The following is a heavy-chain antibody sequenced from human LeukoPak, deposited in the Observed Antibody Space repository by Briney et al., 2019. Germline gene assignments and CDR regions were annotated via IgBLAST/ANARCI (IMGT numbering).Heavy chain of an antibody. V-gene: IGHV1-69*05. CDR1: GGTFSSYA. D-gene: IGHD3-10*01. CDR2: IIPIFGTA. J-gene: IGHJ4*02. CDR3: ARDLSVARGSVWVL. Sequence: SVTVSCKASGGTFSSYAISWVRQAPGQRLEWMGRIIPIFGTANYAQKFQGRVTITTDESTSTAYMELSSLRSEDTAVYYCARDLSVARGSVWVLWGQGTLVTVSS.